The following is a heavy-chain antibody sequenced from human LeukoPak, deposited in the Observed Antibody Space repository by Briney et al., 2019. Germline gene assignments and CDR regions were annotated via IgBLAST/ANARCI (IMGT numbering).Heavy chain of an antibody. V-gene: IGHV1-46*04. CDR2: IIPSGGST. CDR3: ARELYPYSSDYDY. J-gene: IGHJ4*02. CDR1: GYTFTSYY. Sequence: GASVRVSCKASGYTFTSYYMHWVRQAPGQGLEWMGVIIPSGGSTIYAQKLQGRVTMTRDTSTSTVYMELSSLRSEDTAVYYYARELYPYSSDYDYWGQGTLVTVSS. D-gene: IGHD6-19*01.